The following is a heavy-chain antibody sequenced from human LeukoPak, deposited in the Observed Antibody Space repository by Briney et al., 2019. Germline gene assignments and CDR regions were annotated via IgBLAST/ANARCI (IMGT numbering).Heavy chain of an antibody. D-gene: IGHD4-11*01. Sequence: SGGSLTLPCAASGFTFSHYGFHWVRQAPGKGLEWVAVIWSDGTNKYYGDSVKGRFMIYRDDSQNTVYLQMNSLRAEDTAVYYCSKDAQRGFDYSNSLEYWGQGSLVTVSS. J-gene: IGHJ4*02. CDR1: GFTFSHYG. V-gene: IGHV3-33*06. CDR3: SKDAQRGFDYSNSLEY. CDR2: IWSDGTNK.